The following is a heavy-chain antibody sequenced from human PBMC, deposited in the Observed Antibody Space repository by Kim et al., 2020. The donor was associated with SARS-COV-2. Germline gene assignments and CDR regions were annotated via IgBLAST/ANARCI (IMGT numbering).Heavy chain of an antibody. CDR3: ARGSRTPLFYSGSYLVWFDP. CDR2: INHSGST. CDR1: GGSFSGYY. J-gene: IGHJ5*02. V-gene: IGHV4-34*01. D-gene: IGHD1-26*01. Sequence: SETLSLTCAVYGGSFSGYYWSWIRQPPGKGLEWIGEINHSGSTNYNPSLKSRVTISVDTSKNQFSLKLSSVTAADTAVYYCARGSRTPLFYSGSYLVWFDPWGQGTLVTVSS.